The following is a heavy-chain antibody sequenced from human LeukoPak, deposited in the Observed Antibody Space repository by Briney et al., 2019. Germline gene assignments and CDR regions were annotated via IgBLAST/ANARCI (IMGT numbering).Heavy chain of an antibody. D-gene: IGHD2-8*01. CDR1: GFTFSRNW. J-gene: IGHJ4*02. CDR2: IKQDGSEK. CDR3: ARDRYYCTNGVCSNPLDY. V-gene: IGHV3-7*01. Sequence: GGPLRFSCAASGFTFSRNWRSWVRQAPGKGLEGVANIKQDGSEKYYVASGKGRFTISRDNAKNSLYLQMNSLRAEDTAVYYCARDRYYCTNGVCSNPLDYWGQGTLVTVSS.